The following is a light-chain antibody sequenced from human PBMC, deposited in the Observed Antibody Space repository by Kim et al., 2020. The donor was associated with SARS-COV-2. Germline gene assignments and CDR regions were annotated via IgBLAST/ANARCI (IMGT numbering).Light chain of an antibody. CDR1: QIVSSN. J-gene: IGKJ2*01. Sequence: EIVMTQSPATLSVSPGERATLSCRASQIVSSNLAWYQQKPGQAPRLLIYGASTRAAGIPARFSGSGSGTEFTLTISSLQSEDFAVYYCQQYNNWPLYTFGQGTNLEIK. CDR3: QQYNNWPLYT. V-gene: IGKV3-15*01. CDR2: GAS.